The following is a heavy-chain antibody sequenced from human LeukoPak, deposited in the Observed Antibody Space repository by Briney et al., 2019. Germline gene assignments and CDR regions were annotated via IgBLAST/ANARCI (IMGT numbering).Heavy chain of an antibody. J-gene: IGHJ4*02. V-gene: IGHV3-15*01. CDR3: TTGITMVRGVIHLIDY. CDR2: IKSKTDGGTT. D-gene: IGHD3-10*01. Sequence: GGSLRLSCAASGFTFSNAWMSWVRQAPGKGLGWVGRIKSKTDGGTTDYAAPVKGRFTISRDDSKNTLYLQMNSLKTEDTAVYYCTTGITMVRGVIHLIDYWGQGTLVTVSS. CDR1: GFTFSNAW.